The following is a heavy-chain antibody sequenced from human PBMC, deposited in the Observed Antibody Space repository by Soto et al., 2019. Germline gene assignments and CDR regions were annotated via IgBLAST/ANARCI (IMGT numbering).Heavy chain of an antibody. Sequence: ASVKVSCKASGYTFTSYAMHWVRQAPGQRLEWMGWINAGNGNTKYSQKFQGRVTITGDTSASTAYMELSSLRSEDTAVYYCARDLGSYDILTGYPYFDYWGQGTLVTVSS. CDR1: GYTFTSYA. CDR3: ARDLGSYDILTGYPYFDY. J-gene: IGHJ4*02. D-gene: IGHD3-9*01. CDR2: INAGNGNT. V-gene: IGHV1-3*01.